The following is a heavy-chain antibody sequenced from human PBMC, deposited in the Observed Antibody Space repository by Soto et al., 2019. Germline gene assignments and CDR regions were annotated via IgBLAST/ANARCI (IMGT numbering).Heavy chain of an antibody. CDR3: ARVRSGYSARIRTPHMDV. D-gene: IGHD3-3*01. Sequence: PSETLSLTCAVYGGYFSGYYWSWIRQPPGKGLEWIGEINHSGSTNYNPSLKSRVTISVDTSKNQFSLKLSSVTAADTAVYYCARVRSGYSARIRTPHMDVWGKGTTVTAP. J-gene: IGHJ6*03. CDR2: INHSGST. CDR1: GGYFSGYY. V-gene: IGHV4-34*01.